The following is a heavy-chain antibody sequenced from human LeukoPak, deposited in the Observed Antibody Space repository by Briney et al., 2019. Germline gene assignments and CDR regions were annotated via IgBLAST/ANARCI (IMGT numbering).Heavy chain of an antibody. CDR1: GFTFSSYN. D-gene: IGHD6-13*01. CDR2: ISTSSSYI. Sequence: GGSLRLSCAASGFTFSSYNMNWVRQAPGKGLEWVSFISTSSSYIYYADSVKGRFTISRDNAKNSLYLQMNSLRAEDTAVYYCARVGVLSSSWLLYWGQGTLVTVSS. CDR3: ARVGVLSSSWLLY. J-gene: IGHJ4*02. V-gene: IGHV3-21*01.